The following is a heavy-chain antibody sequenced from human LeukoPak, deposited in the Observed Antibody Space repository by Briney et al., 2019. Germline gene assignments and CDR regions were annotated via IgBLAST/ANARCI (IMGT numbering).Heavy chain of an antibody. CDR1: GGSISGTDLY. D-gene: IGHD2-15*01. Sequence: SETLSLTCTVSGGSISGTDLYWGWIRQLPGKGLEWIGNIHSTGNSFCNLSLKSRVTISVDTSKNQFSLKLSSVTAADTAVYYCEKDSHLDVWGHGTTVTVSS. CDR3: EKDSHLDV. CDR2: IHSTGNS. V-gene: IGHV4-39*01. J-gene: IGHJ6*02.